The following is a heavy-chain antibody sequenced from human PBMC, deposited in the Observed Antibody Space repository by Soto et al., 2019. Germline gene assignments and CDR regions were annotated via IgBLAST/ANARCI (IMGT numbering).Heavy chain of an antibody. CDR1: GLTFSDCY. D-gene: IGHD3-10*01. J-gene: IGHJ6*02. CDR2: ISSSGSSI. V-gene: IGHV3-11*01. CDR3: ARGRVGEWGYAMDG. Sequence: QVQLVESGGGLVKPGGSLRLSCAASGLTFSDCYMKWIRQAPGKGLEWVSYISSSGSSINYGGSVKGRFTISRDNAKNSLYLQMHSLRAEDTAMYYCARGRVGEWGYAMDGWGQGNTVTVSS.